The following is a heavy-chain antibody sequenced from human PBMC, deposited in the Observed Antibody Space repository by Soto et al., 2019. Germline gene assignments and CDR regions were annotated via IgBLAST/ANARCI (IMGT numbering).Heavy chain of an antibody. Sequence: PGGSLSLSCAASGFTFSSYWMHWVRQAPGKGLVWVSRINSDGSSTSYADSVKGRFTISRDNAKNTLYLQMNSLRAEDTAVYYCARARIAAAGTKSLGYYGMDVWGQGTTVTVSS. V-gene: IGHV3-74*01. D-gene: IGHD6-13*01. CDR3: ARARIAAAGTKSLGYYGMDV. J-gene: IGHJ6*02. CDR2: INSDGSST. CDR1: GFTFSSYW.